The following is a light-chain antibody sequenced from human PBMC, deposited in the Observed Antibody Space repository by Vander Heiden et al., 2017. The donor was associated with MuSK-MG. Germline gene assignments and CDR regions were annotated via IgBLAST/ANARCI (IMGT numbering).Light chain of an antibody. CDR1: SLRSYY. J-gene: IGLJ2*01. CDR3: DSQNISGNQVV. Sequence: SSALTQDTAVSVALGQTVRITCAGDSLRSYYASWYPQKPGQAPRLVIYGKNNRPSGIPDRFSGSSSGTTASFTTTGAQAEDEADYYCDSQNISGNQVVFGGGTKLTVL. CDR2: GKN. V-gene: IGLV3-19*01.